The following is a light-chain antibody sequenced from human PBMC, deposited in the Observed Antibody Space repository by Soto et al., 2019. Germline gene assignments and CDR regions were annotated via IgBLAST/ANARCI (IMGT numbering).Light chain of an antibody. Sequence: EIVLTQSPGILSLSPGERASLPCGASQSISSSFLAWYEQKPGQAPRLVFHDASNRAAGIPARFSGSGSGTDFTLTISSLEPEDFAVYYCQQRSNWPRGTFGQGTKVDI. CDR3: QQRSNWPRGT. CDR1: QSISSSF. CDR2: DAS. J-gene: IGKJ1*01. V-gene: IGKV3D-20*02.